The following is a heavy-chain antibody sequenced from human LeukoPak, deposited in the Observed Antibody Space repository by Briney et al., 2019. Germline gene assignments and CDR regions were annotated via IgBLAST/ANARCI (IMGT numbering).Heavy chain of an antibody. V-gene: IGHV3-64*01. CDR1: GFTFSSYA. CDR3: AGESGSYWGGAAFDI. J-gene: IGHJ3*02. D-gene: IGHD1-26*01. Sequence: GGSLRLSCAASGFTFSSYAMHWVRLAPGKGLEYVSAVSSNGGSTYYANSVKGRFTISRDNSKNTLYLQMGSLRAEDMAVYYCAGESGSYWGGAAFDIWGQGTLVTVSS. CDR2: VSSNGGST.